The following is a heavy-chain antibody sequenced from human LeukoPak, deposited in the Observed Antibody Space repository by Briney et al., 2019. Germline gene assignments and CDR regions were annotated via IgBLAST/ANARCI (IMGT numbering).Heavy chain of an antibody. CDR2: INPNSGGT. V-gene: IGHV1-2*02. CDR3: ARAPIMDGSGSYVRDY. CDR1: GYTFTGYY. Sequence: ASVKVSCKASGYTFTGYYMHWVRQAPGQGLEWMGWINPNSGGTNYAQKFQGRVTMTRDTSISTAYMELSRLRSDDTAVYYCARAPIMDGSGSYVRDYWGQGTLVTVSS. D-gene: IGHD3-10*01. J-gene: IGHJ4*02.